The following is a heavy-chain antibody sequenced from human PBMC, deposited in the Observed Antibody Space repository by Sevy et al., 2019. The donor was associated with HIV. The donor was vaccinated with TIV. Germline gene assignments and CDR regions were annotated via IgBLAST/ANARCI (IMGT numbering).Heavy chain of an antibody. Sequence: GGSLRLSCAASGFTFSSYAMSRVRQAPGKGLEWVSAISGSSGSTYYADSVKGRFTISRDNSKNTLYLQMNSLRAEDTAVYYCAKSSGGQGSFDYWGQGTLVTVSS. D-gene: IGHD3-16*01. V-gene: IGHV3-23*01. CDR1: GFTFSSYA. CDR3: AKSSGGQGSFDY. J-gene: IGHJ4*02. CDR2: ISGSSGST.